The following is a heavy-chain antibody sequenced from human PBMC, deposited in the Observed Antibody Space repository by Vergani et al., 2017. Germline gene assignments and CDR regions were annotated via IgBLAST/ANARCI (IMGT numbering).Heavy chain of an antibody. CDR2: TWYDGNNK. Sequence: QVQLVESGGGVVQPGRSLRLSCAASGFTFNQYGMHWVRQAPGKGLEWVAVTWYDGNNKQYADSVKGRFTISRDNSMSTMDLQMNSLRDEDTGVYYCARDLRLLSSRFDPWGQGTLVTVSS. CDR3: ARDLRLLSSRFDP. V-gene: IGHV3-33*01. J-gene: IGHJ5*02. D-gene: IGHD2/OR15-2a*01. CDR1: GFTFNQYG.